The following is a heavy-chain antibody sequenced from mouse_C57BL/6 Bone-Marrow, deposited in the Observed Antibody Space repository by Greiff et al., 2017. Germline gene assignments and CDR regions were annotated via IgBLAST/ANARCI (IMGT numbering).Heavy chain of an antibody. J-gene: IGHJ4*01. CDR2: ILPGSGST. Sequence: VQLVESGAELMKPGASVKLSCKATGYTFTGYWIEWVKQRPGHGLEWIGEILPGSGSTNSNEKFKGKATFTADTSSNTAYMQLSSLTTEDSAIYYWARKGGDYAMDYWGQGTSVTVSS. CDR1: GYTFTGYW. V-gene: IGHV1-9*01. CDR3: ARKGGDYAMDY.